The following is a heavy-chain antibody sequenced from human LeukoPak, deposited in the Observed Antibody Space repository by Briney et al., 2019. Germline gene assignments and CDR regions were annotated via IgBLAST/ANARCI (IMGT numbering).Heavy chain of an antibody. V-gene: IGHV4-59*01. CDR1: GGSISSYY. CDR3: AGERISSGWYEGDYFDY. J-gene: IGHJ4*02. Sequence: SETLSLTCTVSGGSISSYYWSWIRQPPGKGLECIGYIYYSGSTNYNPSLKSRVTISVDTSKNQFSLKLSSVTAADTAVYYCAGERISSGWYEGDYFDYWGQGTLVTVSS. CDR2: IYYSGST. D-gene: IGHD6-19*01.